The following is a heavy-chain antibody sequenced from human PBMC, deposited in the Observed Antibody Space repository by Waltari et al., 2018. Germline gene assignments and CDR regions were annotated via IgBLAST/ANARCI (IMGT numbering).Heavy chain of an antibody. CDR2: SHHSGST. CDR3: AREMNPRAPYFDL. CDR1: GGSISRGSYY. Sequence: QVQLQESGPGLVRPSQTLSLTCTVSGGSISRGSYYWSWFRQHPGKGLGWIGHSHHSGSTLYNPSLESGVSIGVDTSKNQFSLKVSSVTAADTAVYYCAREMNPRAPYFDLWGQGALVTVSS. V-gene: IGHV4-31*03. J-gene: IGHJ4*02.